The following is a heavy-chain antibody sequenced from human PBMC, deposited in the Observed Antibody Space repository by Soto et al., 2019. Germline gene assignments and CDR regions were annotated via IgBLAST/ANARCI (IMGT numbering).Heavy chain of an antibody. Sequence: QVQLVQSGAEVKKPGSSVKVSCKASGGTFSSYSINWVRQDTGQGLEWMGEIIPIFGTANYAQKFQGRVTITADESTSTAYMGLSSLRSEDTAVYYCARDGGRHSGGIDYWGQGTLVTVSS. CDR1: GGTFSSYS. D-gene: IGHD1-26*01. J-gene: IGHJ4*02. V-gene: IGHV1-69*01. CDR2: IIPIFGTA. CDR3: ARDGGRHSGGIDY.